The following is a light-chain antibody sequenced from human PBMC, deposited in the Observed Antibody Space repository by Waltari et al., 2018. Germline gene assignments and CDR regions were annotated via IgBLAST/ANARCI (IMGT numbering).Light chain of an antibody. CDR1: QSVYSRN. V-gene: IGKV3-20*01. CDR3: QQYGTSPPYT. Sequence: IVLTQSPGTLSLSPGERATLSSRASQSVYSRNLAWYQQKPGQAPRLLIYGASSRATGIPDRFSGSGSGTDFTLTISRLEPEDFAVYYCQQYGTSPPYTFGQGTKLEIK. CDR2: GAS. J-gene: IGKJ2*01.